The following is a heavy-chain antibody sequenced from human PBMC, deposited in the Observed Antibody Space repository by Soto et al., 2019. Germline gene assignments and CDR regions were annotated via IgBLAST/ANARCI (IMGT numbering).Heavy chain of an antibody. V-gene: IGHV3-9*01. D-gene: IGHD3-10*01. CDR1: GFTFDDYA. CDR3: VKDRGYGSGSYTLDY. J-gene: IGHJ4*02. CDR2: ISWNSGTI. Sequence: EVQLVESGGDLVQPGRSLRLSCAASGFTFDDYAMHWVRQAPGKGLEWVSGISWNSGTIGYADSVKGRFTISRDNAKNSLYLQMNSPRAEDTAFYYCVKDRGYGSGSYTLDYWGQGTLVTVSS.